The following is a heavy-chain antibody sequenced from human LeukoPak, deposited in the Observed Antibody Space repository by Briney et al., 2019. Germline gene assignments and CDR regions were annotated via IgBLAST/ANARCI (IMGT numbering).Heavy chain of an antibody. V-gene: IGHV4-61*05. CDR2: IYYSGST. CDR1: GGSISSSSYY. D-gene: IGHD5-18*01. CDR3: ARRGYSYGWLYYFDY. Sequence: SETLSLTCTVSGGSISSSSYYWGWIRQPPGKGLEWIGYIYYSGSTNYNPSLKSRVTISVDTSKNQFSLKLSSVTAADTAVYYCARRGYSYGWLYYFDYWGQGTLVTVSS. J-gene: IGHJ4*02.